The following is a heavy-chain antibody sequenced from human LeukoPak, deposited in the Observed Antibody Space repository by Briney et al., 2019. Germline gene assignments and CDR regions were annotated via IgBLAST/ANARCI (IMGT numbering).Heavy chain of an antibody. Sequence: PSETLSLTCTVSGGSISSSSYYWGWIRQPPGKGLEWIGSIYYSGSTYYNPSLKSRVTISVDTSKNQFSLKLSSVTAADTAVYYCARHGGYCSSTSCSPLDYWGQGTLVTVSS. CDR3: ARHGGYCSSTSCSPLDY. D-gene: IGHD2-2*01. CDR1: GGSISSSSYY. V-gene: IGHV4-39*01. J-gene: IGHJ4*02. CDR2: IYYSGST.